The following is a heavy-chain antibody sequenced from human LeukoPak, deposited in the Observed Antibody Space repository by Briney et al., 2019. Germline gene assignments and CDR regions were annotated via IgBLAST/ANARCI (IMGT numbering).Heavy chain of an antibody. V-gene: IGHV4-39*01. Sequence: SETLSLTCTVSGGSISSSSYYWGWIRQPPGKGLEWIGSIYYSGSTYYSPSLKSRVTISVDTSKNQFSLKLSSVTAADTAVYYCARRGYYSIAAAGYFQHWGQGTLVTVSS. CDR2: IYYSGST. J-gene: IGHJ1*01. CDR1: GGSISSSSYY. CDR3: ARRGYYSIAAAGYFQH. D-gene: IGHD6-13*01.